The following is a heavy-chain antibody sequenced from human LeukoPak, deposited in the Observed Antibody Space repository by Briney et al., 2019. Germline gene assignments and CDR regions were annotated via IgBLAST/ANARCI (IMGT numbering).Heavy chain of an antibody. D-gene: IGHD3-10*01. CDR3: ATNILVRDIINWFDP. Sequence: GASVKVSCKASGYSFADYYMHWVRQAPGQGLEWMGWIKPNSGDTRSAQKFQGRVIMTRDTSNGTAYMELRSLRYDDTAVYYCATNILVRDIINWFDPWGQGTLVTVSS. CDR1: GYSFADYY. V-gene: IGHV1-2*02. CDR2: IKPNSGDT. J-gene: IGHJ5*02.